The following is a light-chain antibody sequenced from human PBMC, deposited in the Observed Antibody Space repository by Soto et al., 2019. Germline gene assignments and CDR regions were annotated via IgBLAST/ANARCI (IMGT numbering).Light chain of an antibody. CDR3: SSYTSSSTL. J-gene: IGLJ1*01. V-gene: IGLV2-14*01. Sequence: QSALTQPPSASGSPGQSVTISCTGSNNDIGGYTYVSWYQQLPGKAPKLIIYEVTDRPSGVSSRFSGSKSGNTASLTISGLQAEDEADYYCSSYTSSSTLFGTGTKLTVL. CDR2: EVT. CDR1: NNDIGGYTY.